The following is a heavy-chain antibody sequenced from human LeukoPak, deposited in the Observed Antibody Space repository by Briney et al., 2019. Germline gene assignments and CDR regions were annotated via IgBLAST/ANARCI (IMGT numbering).Heavy chain of an antibody. V-gene: IGHV3-23*01. CDR2: MCGSAGCT. Sequence: PGGSLRLSCAASGFTFNMYAMSWVRLAPGKGLQWVASMCGSAGCTYYADSVKGRFTISRDNSKNILYLQMNSLRAEDTAVYYCARARAGVAFDIWGQGTMVTVSS. J-gene: IGHJ3*02. CDR3: ARARAGVAFDI. CDR1: GFTFNMYA.